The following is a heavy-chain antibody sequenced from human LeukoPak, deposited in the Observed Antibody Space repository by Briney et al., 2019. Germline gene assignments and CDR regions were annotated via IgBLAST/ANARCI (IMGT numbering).Heavy chain of an antibody. CDR1: GYTFTGYY. Sequence: ASVKVSCKASGYTFTGYYMHWVRQAPGQGLEWIGSINPNSGGTNYAQNFQGRVTMTSDTSISTAHMELSRLRSDDTAVYYCARAFTAMGHYWGQGTLVTVSS. CDR3: ARAFTAMGHY. CDR2: INPNSGGT. J-gene: IGHJ4*02. V-gene: IGHV1-2*02. D-gene: IGHD5-18*01.